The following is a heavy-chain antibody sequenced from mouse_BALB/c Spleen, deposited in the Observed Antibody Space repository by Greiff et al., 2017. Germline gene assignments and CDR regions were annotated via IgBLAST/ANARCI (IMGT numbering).Heavy chain of an antibody. Sequence: EVNLVESGGGLVQPGGSMKLSCVASGFTFSNYWMNWVRQSPEKGLEWVAEIRLKSNNYATHYAESVKGRFTISRDDSKSSVYLQMNNLRAEDTGIYYCTRLVVSFSFDYWGQGTTLTVSS. CDR1: GFTFSNYW. CDR2: IRLKSNNYAT. CDR3: TRLVVSFSFDY. V-gene: IGHV6-6*02. J-gene: IGHJ2*01. D-gene: IGHD1-1*01.